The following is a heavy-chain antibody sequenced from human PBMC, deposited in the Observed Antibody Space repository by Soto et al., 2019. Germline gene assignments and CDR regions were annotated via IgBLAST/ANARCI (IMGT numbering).Heavy chain of an antibody. CDR1: GVAVSNNY. D-gene: IGHD2-21*02. J-gene: IGHJ5*02. V-gene: IGHV3-66*01. Sequence: EVQLVESGGGLVQPGGSLRLSCAVSGVAVSNNYMNWVRQAPGKGLEWVSVIYSGGSTYYADAVNGRFTISRDNSKNAFYLQMNSLRAEDTAFYFCASRSNNDLHPHTCDLWGQGTLVTVSS. CDR2: IYSGGST. CDR3: ASRSNNDLHPHTCDL.